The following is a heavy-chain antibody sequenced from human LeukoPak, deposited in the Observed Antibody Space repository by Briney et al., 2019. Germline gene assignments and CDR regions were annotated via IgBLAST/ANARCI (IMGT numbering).Heavy chain of an antibody. CDR1: GFTVSTNY. D-gene: IGHD3-22*01. CDR3: AREAYYHDSSGYYYPDY. J-gene: IGHJ4*02. V-gene: IGHV3-66*02. CDR2: IYSGDST. Sequence: GGSLRLSCAASGFTVSTNYMSWVRQAPGMGLEWVSIIYSGDSTSYTDSVKGRFTIPRESSKNTLYLQMNGLRAEDAAVYFCAREAYYHDSSGYYYPDYWGQGTLVTVSS.